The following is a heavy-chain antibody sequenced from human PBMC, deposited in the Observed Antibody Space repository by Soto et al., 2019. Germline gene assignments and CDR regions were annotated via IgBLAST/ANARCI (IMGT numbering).Heavy chain of an antibody. D-gene: IGHD3-10*01. J-gene: IGHJ6*02. CDR2: IYTSGST. CDR3: ARAGYYYGSGSYYYYYGMDV. Sequence: PSETVSLTCTVSGGSISSYYWSWIRQPAGKGLEWIGRIYTSGSTNYNPSLKGRVTMSVDTSKNQFSLKLSSVTAADTAVYYCARAGYYYGSGSYYYYYGMDVWGQGTTVTVSS. CDR1: GGSISSYY. V-gene: IGHV4-4*07.